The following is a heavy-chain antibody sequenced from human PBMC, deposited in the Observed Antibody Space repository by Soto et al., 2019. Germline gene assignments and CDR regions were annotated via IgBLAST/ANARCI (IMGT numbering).Heavy chain of an antibody. Sequence: SETLSLTCTVSGGSISSSSYYWGWIRQPPGKGLEWIGSIYYSGSTYYNPSLKSRVTISVDTSKNQFSLKLSSVTAADTAVYYCASADDYGDFYGYWGQGTLVTVSS. CDR1: GGSISSSSYY. J-gene: IGHJ4*02. CDR3: ASADDYGDFYGY. CDR2: IYYSGST. V-gene: IGHV4-39*01. D-gene: IGHD4-17*01.